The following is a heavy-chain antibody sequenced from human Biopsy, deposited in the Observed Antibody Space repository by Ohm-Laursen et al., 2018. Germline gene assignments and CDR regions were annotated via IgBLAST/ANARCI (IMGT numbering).Heavy chain of an antibody. Sequence: SLRLSCTASGFTFHTYAMNWVRQAPGKGLEWVAHIDVSDYNTYYADSVRGRFTISRDNSKQTVHLEINSLTADGTAVYYCVKQWGGYNFDSWGQGTLVTVSS. CDR2: IDVSDYNT. CDR3: VKQWGGYNFDS. CDR1: GFTFHTYA. V-gene: IGHV3-23*01. D-gene: IGHD6-25*01. J-gene: IGHJ5*01.